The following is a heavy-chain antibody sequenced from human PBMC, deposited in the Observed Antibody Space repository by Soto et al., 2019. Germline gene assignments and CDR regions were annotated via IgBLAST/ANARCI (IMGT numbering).Heavy chain of an antibody. Sequence: SETLSLTCTVSGGSISSGGYYWSWIRQHPGKGLEWIGYIYYSGSTYYNPSLKSRVTISVDTSKNQFSLKLSSVTAADTAVYYCARDPRSIEYCSGGSCYNPLGAFDIWGQGTMVTVSS. CDR2: IYYSGST. CDR3: ARDPRSIEYCSGGSCYNPLGAFDI. D-gene: IGHD2-15*01. J-gene: IGHJ3*02. V-gene: IGHV4-31*03. CDR1: GGSISSGGYY.